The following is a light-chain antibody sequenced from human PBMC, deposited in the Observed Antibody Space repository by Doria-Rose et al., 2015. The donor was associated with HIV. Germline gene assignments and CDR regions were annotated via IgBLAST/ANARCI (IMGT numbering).Light chain of an antibody. Sequence: DIQMTQSPESLGMSLGERATLNCKSNQSLLYTSKNYLAWYQQKPGQPPKLLIYWASTRQSGVPARCSGSGSGTDFTLTISSLEAEDVAVYYCRQYYDTPSFGPGTTVDIK. CDR2: WAS. CDR1: QSLLYTSKNY. CDR3: RQYYDTPS. J-gene: IGKJ3*01. V-gene: IGKV4-1*01.